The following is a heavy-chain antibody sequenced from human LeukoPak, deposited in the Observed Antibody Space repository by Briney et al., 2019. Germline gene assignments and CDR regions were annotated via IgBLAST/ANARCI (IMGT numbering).Heavy chain of an antibody. D-gene: IGHD3-3*01. CDR1: GGSIDRYY. CDR3: ARGYYDFWSGYYSGWFDP. Sequence: PSETLSLTCTVSGGSIDRYYWSWIRQPAGKGLEWIGRISYSGSTNYNPSLKSRLAMSVDTSKNQSSLKLSSVTAADTAVYYCARGYYDFWSGYYSGWFDPWGQGTLVTVSS. CDR2: ISYSGST. J-gene: IGHJ5*02. V-gene: IGHV4-4*07.